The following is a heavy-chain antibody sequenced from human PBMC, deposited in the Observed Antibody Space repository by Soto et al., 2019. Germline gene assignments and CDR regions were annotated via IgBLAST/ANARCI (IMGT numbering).Heavy chain of an antibody. Sequence: QVQLVQAGVEVKKAGASVKVSCKASGYTFSSYGISWARQAPVQGLEWMGWISDYNGNTHYAQKFQGRLIMTTDTSKRTAYMELRGLRSDDTGLYFCARDGYYSGSGTDSPTRYYGMDVWGQGTTVTVSS. CDR3: ARDGYYSGSGTDSPTRYYGMDV. V-gene: IGHV1-18*01. J-gene: IGHJ6*02. CDR2: ISDYNGNT. CDR1: GYTFSSYG. D-gene: IGHD3-10*01.